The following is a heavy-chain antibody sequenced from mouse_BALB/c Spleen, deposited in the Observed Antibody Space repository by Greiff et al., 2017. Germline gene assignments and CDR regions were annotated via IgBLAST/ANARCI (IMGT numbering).Heavy chain of an antibody. CDR2: ISSGSSTI. Sequence: EVKLMESGGGLVQPGGSRKLSCAASGFTFSSFGMHWVRQAPEKGLEWVAYISSGSSTIYYADTVKGRFTISRDNPKNTLFLQMTSLRSEDTAMYYCARGDGYSYYFDYWGQGTTLTVSS. D-gene: IGHD2-3*01. CDR3: ARGDGYSYYFDY. J-gene: IGHJ2*01. V-gene: IGHV5-17*02. CDR1: GFTFSSFG.